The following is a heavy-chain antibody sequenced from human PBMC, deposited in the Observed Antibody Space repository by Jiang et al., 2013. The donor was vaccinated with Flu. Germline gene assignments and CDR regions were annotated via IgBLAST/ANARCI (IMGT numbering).Heavy chain of an antibody. J-gene: IGHJ4*02. CDR2: INAGNGNT. CDR3: ARVRDYDILTGYYPPFGY. Sequence: GAEVKKPGASVKVSCKASGYTFTSYAMHWVRQAPGQRLEWMGWINAGNGNTKYSQKFQGRVTITRDTSASTAYMELSSLRSEDTAVYYCARVRDYDILTGYYPPFGYWGQGTLVTVSS. CDR1: GYTFTSYA. D-gene: IGHD3-9*01. V-gene: IGHV1-3*01.